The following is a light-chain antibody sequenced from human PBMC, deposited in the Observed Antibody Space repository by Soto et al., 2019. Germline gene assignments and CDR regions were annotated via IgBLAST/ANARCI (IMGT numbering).Light chain of an antibody. CDR3: QQYDSSPWT. Sequence: EIVLMQSPGTLSLSPGERATLSCRASQSVSSSFLAWYQQKPGQAPRLLIYGASSRATGIPDRFSGSGSGTDFTLTISGLEPEDFAVYYCQQYDSSPWTFGQGTRVEIK. V-gene: IGKV3-20*01. J-gene: IGKJ1*01. CDR2: GAS. CDR1: QSVSSSF.